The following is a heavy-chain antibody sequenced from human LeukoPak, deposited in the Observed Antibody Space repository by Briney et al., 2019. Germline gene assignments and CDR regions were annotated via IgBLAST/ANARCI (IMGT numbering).Heavy chain of an antibody. V-gene: IGHV4-61*08. CDR3: ASSEVQFGNHFDH. D-gene: IGHD1-1*01. CDR1: GGSISSRGYY. CDR2: IYYSGST. Sequence: SETLSLTCTVSGGSISSRGYYWSWIRQPPGKGLEWIGHIYYSGSTNYNPSLKSRVTISADTSKNQFSLKLSSVTAADTAVYYCASSEVQFGNHFDHWGQGTLVTVSS. J-gene: IGHJ4*02.